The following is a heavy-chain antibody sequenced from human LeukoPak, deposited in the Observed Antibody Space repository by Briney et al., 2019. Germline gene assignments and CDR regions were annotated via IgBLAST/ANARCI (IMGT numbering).Heavy chain of an antibody. J-gene: IGHJ6*03. Sequence: PTETLSLSCTVSGASISSYYWNWIRQSPGKGLEWIGYFHVSGGTSYDPSLKSRVTISIDTSKNQFSLKLSSVTAADTAVYYCAKGTSTVVTPNYYYYYSMDVWGKGTTVTVSS. CDR3: AKGTSTVVTPNYYYYYSMDV. CDR2: FHVSGGT. V-gene: IGHV4-4*09. D-gene: IGHD4-23*01. CDR1: GASISSYY.